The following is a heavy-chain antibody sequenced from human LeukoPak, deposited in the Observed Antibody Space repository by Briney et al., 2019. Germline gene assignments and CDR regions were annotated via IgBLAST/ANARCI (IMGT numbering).Heavy chain of an antibody. V-gene: IGHV4-59*12. CDR3: ARATYDSSGYRFDY. Sequence: SETLSLPCTVSGGSISSYYWSWIRQPPGKGLEWIGYIYFSGSTNYNPSLKSRVTISVDTSKNQFSLKMSSVTAADTAVYYCARATYDSSGYRFDYWGQGTLVTVSS. D-gene: IGHD3-22*01. CDR2: IYFSGST. CDR1: GGSISSYY. J-gene: IGHJ4*02.